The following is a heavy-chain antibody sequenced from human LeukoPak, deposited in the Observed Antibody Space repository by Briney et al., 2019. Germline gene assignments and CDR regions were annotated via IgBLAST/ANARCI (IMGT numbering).Heavy chain of an antibody. CDR2: IIPIFGTA. V-gene: IGHV1-69*05. CDR1: GYRFTTHG. CDR3: ARWDAVLARSNNAFDI. Sequence: SVKVSCKASGYRFTTHGISWVRQAPRQGLEWMGGIIPIFGTANYAQKFQGRVTITTDESTSTAYMELSSLRSEDTAVYYCARWDAVLARSNNAFDIWGQGTMVTVSS. D-gene: IGHD4-11*01. J-gene: IGHJ3*02.